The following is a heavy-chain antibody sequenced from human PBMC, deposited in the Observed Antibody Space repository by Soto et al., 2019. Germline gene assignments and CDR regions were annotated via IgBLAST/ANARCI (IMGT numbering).Heavy chain of an antibody. V-gene: IGHV4-59*01. CDR3: ASHNTQWLDEYYFDY. CDR1: GGSISSYY. CDR2: IYYSGST. J-gene: IGHJ4*02. D-gene: IGHD6-19*01. Sequence: SETLSLTCTVSGGSISSYYWSWIRQPPGKGLQWIGYIYYSGSTNYNPSLKSRVTISVDTSKNQFSLKMSSVTAADTAVYYFASHNTQWLDEYYFDYWGQGTLVTVSS.